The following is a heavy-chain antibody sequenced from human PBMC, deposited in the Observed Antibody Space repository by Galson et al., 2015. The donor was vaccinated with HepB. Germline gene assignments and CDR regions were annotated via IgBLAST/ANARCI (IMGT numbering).Heavy chain of an antibody. CDR3: TTAGKIVVVPAAQGWSGMDV. J-gene: IGHJ6*02. Sequence: RFTISRDDSKNTLYLQMNSLKTEDTAVYYCTTAGKIVVVPAAQGWSGMDVWGQGTTVTVSS. D-gene: IGHD2-2*01. V-gene: IGHV3-15*01.